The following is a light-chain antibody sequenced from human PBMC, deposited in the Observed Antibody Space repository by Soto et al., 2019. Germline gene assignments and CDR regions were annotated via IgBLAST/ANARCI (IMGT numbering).Light chain of an antibody. Sequence: QSVLTQPPSVSGAPGQRITISCAGSSSNIGSGYDVHWYQQHPGTVPKLLIYANNNRPSGVPDRFSGSKSGTSASLAITGLQAEDEADYYCQSFDSSLNAPSVFGTGTKLTVL. CDR1: SSNIGSGYD. CDR3: QSFDSSLNAPSV. CDR2: ANN. J-gene: IGLJ1*01. V-gene: IGLV1-40*01.